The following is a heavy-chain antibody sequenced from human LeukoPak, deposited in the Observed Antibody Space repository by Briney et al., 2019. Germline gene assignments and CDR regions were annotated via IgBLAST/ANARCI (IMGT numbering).Heavy chain of an antibody. CDR3: ARVIFGSGSYPDF. Sequence: GGSLRLSCAASGFAFNTYAMHWVRQAPGQGLEWVALIWHDGGHKFYLNSVRGQFTISRDNSKNTVSLQMNNLRPEDTAVYYCARVIFGSGSYPDFWGQGTLVTVSS. D-gene: IGHD3-10*01. V-gene: IGHV3-33*01. CDR1: GFAFNTYA. J-gene: IGHJ4*02. CDR2: IWHDGGHK.